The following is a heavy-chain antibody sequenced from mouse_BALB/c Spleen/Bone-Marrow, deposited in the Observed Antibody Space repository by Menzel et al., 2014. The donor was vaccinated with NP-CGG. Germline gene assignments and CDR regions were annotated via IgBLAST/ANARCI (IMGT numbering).Heavy chain of an antibody. V-gene: IGHV1-80*01. J-gene: IGHJ2*01. CDR2: IYPEDGDT. CDR1: GYAFSAYW. CDR3: TRSTATFDY. Sequence: VQLQESGAELVRPGSSVKISCKASGYAFSAYWMNWVKQRPGQGLEWIGQIYPEDGDTNYNGKFKGKATLTADKSSSTAYMQLSSLTSEDSAVYFCTRSTATFDYWGQGTTLTVSS. D-gene: IGHD1-2*01.